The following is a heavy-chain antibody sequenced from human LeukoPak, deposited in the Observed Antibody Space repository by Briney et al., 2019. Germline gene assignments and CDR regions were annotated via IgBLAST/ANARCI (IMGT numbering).Heavy chain of an antibody. CDR1: GFTFSSYA. CDR2: ISGSGGST. Sequence: GSLRLSCAASGFTFSSYAMSWVRQAPGKGLGWVSAISGSGGSTYYADSVKGRFTISRDNSKNTLYLQMNSLRAEDTAVYYCAKDPRSSGPSGIDYWGQGTLVTVSS. V-gene: IGHV3-23*01. J-gene: IGHJ4*02. CDR3: AKDPRSSGPSGIDY. D-gene: IGHD6-19*01.